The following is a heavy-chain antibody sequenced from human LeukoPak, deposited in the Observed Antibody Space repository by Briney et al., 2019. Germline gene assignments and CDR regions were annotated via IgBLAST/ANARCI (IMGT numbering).Heavy chain of an antibody. CDR2: IYYSGST. CDR3: ARSGYDVWSGYRPYMDV. V-gene: IGHV4-39*01. D-gene: IGHD3-3*01. J-gene: IGHJ6*03. CDR1: GGSISSSSYY. Sequence: SETLSLTCTVSGGSISSSSYYWRWIRQPPGKGLEWIASIYYSGSTYYNPSLKSRVTISVDTSKNQFSLKLSSVTAANTAVYYCARSGYDVWSGYRPYMDVWGKGTTFTVSS.